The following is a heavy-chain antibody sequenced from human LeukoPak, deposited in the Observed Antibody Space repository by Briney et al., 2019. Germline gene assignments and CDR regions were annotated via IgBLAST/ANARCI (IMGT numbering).Heavy chain of an antibody. CDR1: GGSISSYY. CDR3: AKKTSGYFPFDY. CDR2: IYTSGST. Sequence: SETLSLTCTVSGGSISSYYWSWIRQPAGKGLEWIGRIYTSGSTNYNPSLKSRVTMTVDTSKNQFSLKLSSVTAADTAVYYCAKKTSGYFPFDYWGQGTLVTVSS. V-gene: IGHV4-4*07. J-gene: IGHJ4*02. D-gene: IGHD5-12*01.